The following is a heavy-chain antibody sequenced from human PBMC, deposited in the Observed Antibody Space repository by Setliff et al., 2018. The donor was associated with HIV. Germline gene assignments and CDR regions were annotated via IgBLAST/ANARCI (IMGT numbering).Heavy chain of an antibody. CDR2: IYYSGTT. Sequence: SETLSLTCTVSGGSISSHYWNWIRQPPGKGLEWIGYIYYSGTTNYNPSLQSRVTISLDMSKNLFSLNLTSVTAADTAVYYCARDLGYCSGGSCYWYYWGQGTLVTVSS. D-gene: IGHD2-15*01. J-gene: IGHJ4*02. CDR1: GGSISSHY. V-gene: IGHV4-59*11. CDR3: ARDLGYCSGGSCYWYY.